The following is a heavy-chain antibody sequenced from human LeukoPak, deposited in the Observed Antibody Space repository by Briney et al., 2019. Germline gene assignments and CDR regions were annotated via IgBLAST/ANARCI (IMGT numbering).Heavy chain of an antibody. CDR3: ARTYSSGSNWFDP. D-gene: IGHD6-19*01. CDR2: MNPNSGNT. J-gene: IGHJ5*02. Sequence: ASVKVSCKASGYTFTGYYMHWVRQATGQGLEWMGWMNPNSGNTGYAQKFQGRVTMTRNTSISTAYMELSSLRSEDTAVYYCARTYSSGSNWFDPWGQGTLVTVSS. CDR1: GYTFTGYY. V-gene: IGHV1-8*02.